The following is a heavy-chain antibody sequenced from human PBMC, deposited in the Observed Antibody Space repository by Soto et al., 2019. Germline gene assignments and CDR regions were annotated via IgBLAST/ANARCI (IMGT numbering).Heavy chain of an antibody. CDR1: GYTFNGYY. Sequence: ASVKVSCKASGYTFNGYYMHWVRQAPGQGLEWMGWINPNSGGTNYAQKFQGWVTMTRDTSISTAYMELSRLRSDDTAVYYCARGRYYGSGSILYYYYMDVWGRGTTVTVSS. CDR3: ARGRYYGSGSILYYYYMDV. CDR2: INPNSGGT. J-gene: IGHJ6*03. V-gene: IGHV1-2*04. D-gene: IGHD3-10*01.